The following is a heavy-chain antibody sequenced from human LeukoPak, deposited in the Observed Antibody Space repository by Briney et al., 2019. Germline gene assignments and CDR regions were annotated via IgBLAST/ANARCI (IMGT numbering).Heavy chain of an antibody. D-gene: IGHD3-10*01. J-gene: IGHJ4*02. Sequence: KPSETLSLTCTVSGGSISSYYWSWIRQPAGKGLEWIGRIYTSGSTNYNPSLKSRVTMSVDTSKNQFSLKLSSVTAADTAVYYCAAENTYDSGTYYFPSDYWGQGTLVTVSS. V-gene: IGHV4-4*07. CDR2: IYTSGST. CDR1: GGSISSYY. CDR3: AAENTYDSGTYYFPSDY.